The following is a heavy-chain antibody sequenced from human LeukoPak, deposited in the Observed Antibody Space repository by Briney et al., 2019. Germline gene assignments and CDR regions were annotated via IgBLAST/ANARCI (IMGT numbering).Heavy chain of an antibody. D-gene: IGHD1-20*01. CDR1: GFTFSTYW. V-gene: IGHV3-74*01. J-gene: IGHJ4*02. CDR2: ISGDGTTT. Sequence: PGGSLRLSCAASGFTFSTYWMHWVRQAPGKGLGWVSRISGDGTTTSYADSVKGRFTISRDNAKSTLYLQMTSLRAEDAAVYYCARVLYNWNDCLDYWGQGTLVTVSS. CDR3: ARVLYNWNDCLDY.